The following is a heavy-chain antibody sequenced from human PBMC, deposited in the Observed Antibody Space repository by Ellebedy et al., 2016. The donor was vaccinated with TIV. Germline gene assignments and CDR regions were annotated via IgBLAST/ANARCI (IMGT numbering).Heavy chain of an antibody. CDR2: IYTSGSS. CDR1: GVSISSYS. D-gene: IGHD2-21*01. Sequence: SETLSLTXSVTGVSISSYSWSWIRQPAGKGLEWIGRIYTSGSSNYNPSLKSRLIMSTDTSKNQFSLGLSSVTAADTGVYYCVRGAYSYGLDVWGQGTTVTVSS. J-gene: IGHJ6*02. V-gene: IGHV4-4*07. CDR3: VRGAYSYGLDV.